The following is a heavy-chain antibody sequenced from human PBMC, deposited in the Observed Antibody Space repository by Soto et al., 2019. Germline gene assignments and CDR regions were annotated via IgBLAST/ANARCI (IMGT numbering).Heavy chain of an antibody. CDR3: ARVEIRASAMDV. CDR1: VLSLSNVRMG. J-gene: IGHJ6*02. D-gene: IGHD3-10*01. V-gene: IGHV2-26*01. CDR2: IFPNYAK. Sequence: VALKESGPVLVKPTETLTLTCTVSVLSLSNVRMGVSWIRQPPGRALEWLAHIFPNYAKSYTTSPQSRLTTSKDPSKSQVVLSMTDMDTVDTATYYSARVEIRASAMDVWGQGTTVTVS.